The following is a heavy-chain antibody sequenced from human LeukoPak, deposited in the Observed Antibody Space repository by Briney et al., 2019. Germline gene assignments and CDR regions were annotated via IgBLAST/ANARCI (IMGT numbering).Heavy chain of an antibody. V-gene: IGHV4-39*07. Sequence: SETLSLTCTLSGGSVTSSSFYWAWIRQPPGKGLECIGTIYYSGITYYHSSLKSRVTISVDTSKNQFSLKLNSVTAADTAVYFCAKSGPAAGRPDAFDIWGQGTMVTVSS. J-gene: IGHJ3*02. CDR2: IYYSGIT. CDR3: AKSGPAAGRPDAFDI. D-gene: IGHD2-2*01. CDR1: GGSVTSSSFY.